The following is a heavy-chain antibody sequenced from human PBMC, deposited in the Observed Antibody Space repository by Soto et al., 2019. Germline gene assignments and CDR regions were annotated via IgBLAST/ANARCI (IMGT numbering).Heavy chain of an antibody. D-gene: IGHD3-10*01. Sequence: PSETLSLTCAVYGGSFSGYYWSWIRQPPGKGLEWIGEINHSGSTNYNPSLKSRVTISVDTSKNQFSLKLSSVTAADTAVYYCARGRKLWFGELLRVYYYYGMDVWGQGTTVTVSS. V-gene: IGHV4-34*01. CDR1: GGSFSGYY. CDR2: INHSGST. CDR3: ARGRKLWFGELLRVYYYYGMDV. J-gene: IGHJ6*02.